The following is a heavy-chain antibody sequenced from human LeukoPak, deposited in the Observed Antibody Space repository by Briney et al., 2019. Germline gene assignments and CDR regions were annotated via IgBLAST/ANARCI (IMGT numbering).Heavy chain of an antibody. V-gene: IGHV3-30*03. CDR3: ARVMAVAGALDY. Sequence: GGSLRLSCAASGFTFSSYVIHWVRQAPGKGLEWVAVISYDGSNKHYADSVKGRFTISRDNAKNSLYLQMNSLRAEDTAVYYCARVMAVAGALDYWGQGTLVTVSS. CDR1: GFTFSSYV. J-gene: IGHJ4*02. D-gene: IGHD6-19*01. CDR2: ISYDGSNK.